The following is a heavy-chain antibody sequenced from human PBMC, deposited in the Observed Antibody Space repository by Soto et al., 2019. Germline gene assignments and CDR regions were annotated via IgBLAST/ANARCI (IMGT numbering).Heavy chain of an antibody. V-gene: IGHV6-1*01. D-gene: IGHD3-3*01. CDR3: AREITIFGNRYYYYYGMDV. Sequence: SQTLSLTCAISGGSVSSNSAAWNWIRQSPSRGLEWLGRTYYRSKWYNDYAVSVKSRITINPDTSKNQFSLQLNSVTPEDTAVYYCAREITIFGNRYYYYYGMDVWGQGTTVTVSS. J-gene: IGHJ6*02. CDR2: TYYRSKWYN. CDR1: GGSVSSNSAA.